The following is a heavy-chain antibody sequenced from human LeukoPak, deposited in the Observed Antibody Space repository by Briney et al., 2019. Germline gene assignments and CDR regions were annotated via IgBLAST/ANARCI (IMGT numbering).Heavy chain of an antibody. CDR3: ARGTTISGVATYFFDS. V-gene: IGHV4-39*07. D-gene: IGHD3-3*01. CDR2: LYYSGST. Sequence: SETLSLTCTVSGGSINSSSYYWGWIRQPPGKGLEWIGSLYYSGSTNYNRSLKSRVTISLDTSKNQFSLNLTSVTAADTAVYYCARGTTISGVATYFFDSWGQGTLVTVSS. CDR1: GGSINSSSYY. J-gene: IGHJ4*02.